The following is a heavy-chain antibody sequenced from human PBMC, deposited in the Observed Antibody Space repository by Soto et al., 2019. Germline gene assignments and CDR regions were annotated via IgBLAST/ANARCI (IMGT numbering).Heavy chain of an antibody. Sequence: ALVKVSCKASGYTFTGYYMHWVRQAPGQGLEWMGWINPNSGGTNYAQKFQGRVTMTRDTSISTAYMELSRLRSDDTAVYYCARNRFGVWGWFDPWGQGTLVTVSS. CDR3: ARNRFGVWGWFDP. V-gene: IGHV1-2*02. D-gene: IGHD3-10*01. CDR1: GYTFTGYY. CDR2: INPNSGGT. J-gene: IGHJ5*02.